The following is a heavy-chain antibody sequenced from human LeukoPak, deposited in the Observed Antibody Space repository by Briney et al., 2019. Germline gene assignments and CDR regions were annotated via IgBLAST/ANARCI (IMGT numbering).Heavy chain of an antibody. CDR2: INHSGST. Sequence: SETLSLTCAVYGGSFSGYYWSWIRQPPGKGLEWIGEINHSGSTNYNPSLKSRVTISVDTSKNQFSLKLSSVTAADTAVYYCARDSVGATAASAGDYWGQGTLVTVSS. V-gene: IGHV4-34*01. J-gene: IGHJ4*02. D-gene: IGHD1-26*01. CDR3: ARDSVGATAASAGDY. CDR1: GGSFSGYY.